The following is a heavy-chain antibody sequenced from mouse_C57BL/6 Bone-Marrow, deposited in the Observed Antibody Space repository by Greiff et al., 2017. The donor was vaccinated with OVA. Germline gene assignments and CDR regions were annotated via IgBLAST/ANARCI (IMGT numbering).Heavy chain of an antibody. Sequence: QVQLKESGAELARPGASVKLSCKASGYTFTSYGISWVKQRTGQGLEWIGEIYPRSGNTYYNEKFKGKATLTADKSSSTAYMELRSLTSEDSAVYFCAREDALYFDSWGQGTTLTVSS. V-gene: IGHV1-81*01. CDR1: GYTFTSYG. J-gene: IGHJ2*01. CDR2: IYPRSGNT. CDR3: AREDALYFDS.